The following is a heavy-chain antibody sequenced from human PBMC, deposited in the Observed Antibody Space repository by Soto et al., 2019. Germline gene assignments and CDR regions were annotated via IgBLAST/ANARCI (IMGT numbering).Heavy chain of an antibody. CDR3: ARADFLAVAVPGGAFDI. CDR1: GYTFTSYG. V-gene: IGHV1-18*01. J-gene: IGHJ3*02. Sequence: ASVKVSCKASGYTFTSYGISWVRQAPGQGLEWMGWISAYNGNTNYAQKLQGRVTMTTDTSTSTAYMELRSLRSDDTAVYYCARADFLAVAVPGGAFDIWGQGTMVTVSS. CDR2: ISAYNGNT. D-gene: IGHD6-19*01.